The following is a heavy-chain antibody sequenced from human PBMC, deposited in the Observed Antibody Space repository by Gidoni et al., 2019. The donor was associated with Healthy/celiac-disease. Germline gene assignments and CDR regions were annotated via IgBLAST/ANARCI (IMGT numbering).Heavy chain of an antibody. V-gene: IGHV3-15*01. J-gene: IGHJ6*02. CDR3: TTLPADSYGLYYYYGMDV. CDR2: IKSKTDGGTT. Sequence: EVQLVESGGGLVKPGGSLRLSCAASGFTFSNAWMIWVRQAPEKGLEWVGRIKSKTDGGTTDYAAPVKGRFTISRDDSKNTLYLQMNSLKTEDTAVYYCTTLPADSYGLYYYYGMDVWGQGTTVTVSS. D-gene: IGHD5-18*01. CDR1: GFTFSNAW.